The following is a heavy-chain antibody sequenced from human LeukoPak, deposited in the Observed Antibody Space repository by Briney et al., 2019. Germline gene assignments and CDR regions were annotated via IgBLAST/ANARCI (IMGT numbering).Heavy chain of an antibody. V-gene: IGHV4-4*07. J-gene: IGHJ5*02. CDR1: GGSISSYY. CDR2: ISASGST. D-gene: IGHD1-26*01. Sequence: SETLSLTCTVSGGSISSYYWSWIRQPPGKGLEWIGRISASGSTNYNPSLKSRVTISVDTSKNQFSLDLGSVTAADTALYYCARAPRSRDWFDPWGQGTLVTVSS. CDR3: ARAPRSRDWFDP.